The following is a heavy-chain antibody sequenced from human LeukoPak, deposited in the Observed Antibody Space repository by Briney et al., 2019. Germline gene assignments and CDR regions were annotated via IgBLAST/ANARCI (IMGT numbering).Heavy chain of an antibody. J-gene: IGHJ4*02. CDR3: AKDPRTRLGVRGVHLDY. D-gene: IGHD3-10*01. V-gene: IGHV3-20*04. CDR1: GFTFDDYG. Sequence: GGSLRLSCAASGFTFDDYGMSWVRQAPGKGLEWVSGINWNGGSTGYADSVKGRFTISRDNAKNSLYLQMNSLRAEDTAVYYCAKDPRTRLGVRGVHLDYWGQGTLVTVSS. CDR2: INWNGGST.